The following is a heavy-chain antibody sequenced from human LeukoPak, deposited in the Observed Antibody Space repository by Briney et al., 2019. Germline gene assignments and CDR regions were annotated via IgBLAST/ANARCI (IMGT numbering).Heavy chain of an antibody. Sequence: GGSLRLSSAASVFTFSSYGMHWVRQTPGKGREWVANIQEDGKKENYVDSVRGRFTISRDNAKNSIYLQMNSLRVEDTAVYYCAKDIVGGGDDYWGQGTLVIVSS. J-gene: IGHJ4*02. V-gene: IGHV3-7*01. CDR2: IQEDGKKE. CDR3: AKDIVGGGDDY. D-gene: IGHD2-21*02. CDR1: VFTFSSYG.